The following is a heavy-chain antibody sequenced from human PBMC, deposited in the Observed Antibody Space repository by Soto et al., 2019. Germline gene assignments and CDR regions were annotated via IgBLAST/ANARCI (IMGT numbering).Heavy chain of an antibody. D-gene: IGHD1-1*01. CDR2: IMPIFRTP. Sequence: QVQLEQSGAEVKKPGSSVKVSCKASGGTFRNSAISWVRQAPGQGIEWMGGIMPIFRTPDYAHKFQGRVTITADESTSTAYMELSGLRSDDTAVYYCARDNDRPQLGGNYYYILDVWGHGTTVTVS. CDR3: ARDNDRPQLGGNYYYILDV. CDR1: GGTFRNSA. V-gene: IGHV1-69*12. J-gene: IGHJ6*02.